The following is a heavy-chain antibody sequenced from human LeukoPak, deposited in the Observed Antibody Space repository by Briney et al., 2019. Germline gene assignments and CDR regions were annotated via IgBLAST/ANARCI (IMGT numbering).Heavy chain of an antibody. J-gene: IGHJ4*02. CDR3: ARDPDGTARNYFDY. D-gene: IGHD1/OR15-1a*01. Sequence: PGGSLRLPCAASGFTFSSYSMNWVRQAPGKGLEWVSSISTSSSYIYYADSVKGRFTISRDNAKNSLYLQVNSLRAEDTAVYYCARDPDGTARNYFDYWGQGTLVTVSS. CDR1: GFTFSSYS. V-gene: IGHV3-21*03. CDR2: ISTSSSYI.